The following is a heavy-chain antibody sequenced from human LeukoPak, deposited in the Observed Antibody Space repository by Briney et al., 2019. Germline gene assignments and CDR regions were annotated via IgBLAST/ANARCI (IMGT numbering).Heavy chain of an antibody. CDR1: GYTFTSYY. CDR2: INPSGGST. CDR3: ARTWDYGDYLDY. Sequence: ASVTVSCKASGYTFTSYYMHWVRQAPEQGLEWMGIINPSGGSTSYAQKFQGRDTMTRDMSTSTVYMELSSLRSEDTAVYYCARTWDYGDYLDYWGQGTLVTVSS. D-gene: IGHD4-17*01. J-gene: IGHJ4*02. V-gene: IGHV1-46*01.